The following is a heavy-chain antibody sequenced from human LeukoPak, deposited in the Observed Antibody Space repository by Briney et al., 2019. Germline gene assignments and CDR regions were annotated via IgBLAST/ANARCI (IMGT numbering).Heavy chain of an antibody. V-gene: IGHV1-24*01. CDR2: FVGEHGKT. D-gene: IGHD6-13*01. Sequence: EASVKVSCKVSGYSLADLAMHWARQAPGKGLEWMGGFVGEHGKTIYAQKFQGRVTMTEDTSADTAYMELKSLRSDDTAVYYCATDRSEITAGDTRFDYWGQGSLVTVSS. CDR1: GYSLADLA. CDR3: ATDRSEITAGDTRFDY. J-gene: IGHJ4*02.